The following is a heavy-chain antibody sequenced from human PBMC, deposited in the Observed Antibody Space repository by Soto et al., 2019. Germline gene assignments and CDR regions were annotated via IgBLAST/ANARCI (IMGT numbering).Heavy chain of an antibody. CDR2: MYHSGST. D-gene: IGHD7-27*01. J-gene: IGHJ4*02. Sequence: SETLSLTCAVSGVSISSGGYSWSWIRQPPGKGLEWIGYMYHSGSTYYNPSLKSRVTISIDRSKNQFSLKLSSVTAADTAVYYCAKNWNWGSLVHWGQGTLVTVSS. CDR1: GVSISSGGYS. CDR3: AKNWNWGSLVH. V-gene: IGHV4-30-2*01.